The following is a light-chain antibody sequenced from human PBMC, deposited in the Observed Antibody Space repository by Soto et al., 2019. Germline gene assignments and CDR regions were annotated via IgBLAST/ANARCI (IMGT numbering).Light chain of an antibody. CDR1: QAIRND. Sequence: AIQMTQSPSSVSASVGDRVTITCRASQAIRNDLGWYQQKPGKAPKLLIYGASSLQSGVPSRFSGSGSGTDFTLTISSLQPEDFATYYCLQDYIYPWTFGQGTQVEIK. J-gene: IGKJ1*01. CDR2: GAS. V-gene: IGKV1-6*01. CDR3: LQDYIYPWT.